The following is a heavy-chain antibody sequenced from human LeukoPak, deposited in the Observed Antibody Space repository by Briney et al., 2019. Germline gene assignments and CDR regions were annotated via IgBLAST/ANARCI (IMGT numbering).Heavy chain of an antibody. Sequence: PETLSLSCTVSGGSICSIRYYWGWIRLPPGKWLGWIGRIYFSGRSYYNPSLKSRVTISVDTSKNQVSLKLRSVTAADTAVCYCARTIEGYAGGPGYSYYYYMDVWGKGTTVTISS. CDR3: ARTIEGYAGGPGYSYYYYMDV. V-gene: IGHV4-39*07. D-gene: IGHD5-12*01. J-gene: IGHJ6*03. CDR2: IYFSGRS. CDR1: GGSICSIRYY.